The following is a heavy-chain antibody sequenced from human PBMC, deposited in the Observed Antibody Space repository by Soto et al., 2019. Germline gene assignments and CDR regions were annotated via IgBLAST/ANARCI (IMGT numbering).Heavy chain of an antibody. J-gene: IGHJ4*02. CDR3: ACYLLSLLAWSPLDY. CDR1: GFTFITYS. V-gene: IGHV3-48*02. D-gene: IGHD3-3*01. Sequence: GGSLRLSCAASGFTFITYSMNWVRQAPWRGLEWVSYISSSSSTIYYADSVKGRFTISRDNAKNSLYLQMNSLRDEDTAVYYCACYLLSLLAWSPLDYWCPAPLLSVSS. CDR2: ISSSSSTI.